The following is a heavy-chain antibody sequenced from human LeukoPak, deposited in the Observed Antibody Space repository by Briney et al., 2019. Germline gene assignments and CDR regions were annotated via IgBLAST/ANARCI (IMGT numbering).Heavy chain of an antibody. CDR1: GFTFSGSV. J-gene: IGHJ4*02. V-gene: IGHV3-73*01. CDR3: TIGVY. Sequence: GGSLRLSCAASGFTFSGSVLLWVRQDSGRGLEGVGRIRSKADNDATAYAASVKGRFTISRDDSRNTAYLQMNSLKTEDAAMYYCTIGVYWGQGTLVTVSS. CDR2: IRSKADNDAT.